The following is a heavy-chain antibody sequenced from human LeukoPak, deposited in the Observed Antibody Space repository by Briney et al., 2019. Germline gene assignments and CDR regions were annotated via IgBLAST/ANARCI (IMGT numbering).Heavy chain of an antibody. V-gene: IGHV4-59*12. CDR3: ARDDEAAGTWFDP. Sequence: SETLSLTCTVSGGSISSYYWSWIRQPPGKGLEWIGYIYYSGSTNYNPSLKSRVTISIDKSQNQFFLKLTSVIAADTGVYYCARDDEAAGTWFDPWGQGTLVTVSS. CDR1: GGSISSYY. J-gene: IGHJ5*02. CDR2: IYYSGST. D-gene: IGHD6-13*01.